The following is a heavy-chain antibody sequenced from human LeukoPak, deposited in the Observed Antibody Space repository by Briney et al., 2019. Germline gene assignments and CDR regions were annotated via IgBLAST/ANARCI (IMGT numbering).Heavy chain of an antibody. V-gene: IGHV3-30*04. Sequence: SGGSLRLSCAASGFTFSSYAMHWVRQAPGKGLEGVAVISYDGSNKYYADSVKGRFTISRDNSKNTLYLQMNSLRAEDTAVYYCARARYPGKAVAGTQDYWGQGTLVTVSS. J-gene: IGHJ4*02. CDR2: ISYDGSNK. CDR1: GFTFSSYA. D-gene: IGHD6-19*01. CDR3: ARARYPGKAVAGTQDY.